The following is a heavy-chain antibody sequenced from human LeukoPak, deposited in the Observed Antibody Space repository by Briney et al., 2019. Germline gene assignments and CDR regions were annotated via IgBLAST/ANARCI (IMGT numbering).Heavy chain of an antibody. Sequence: PGGSLRLSCAASGFTFSSYTMSGVRQAPGKGLEWVSAISGSGGSTYYADSVKGRFTISRDNSKNTLYLQMNSLRAEDTAVYYCAKKYYYDSSGADFDYWGQGTLVTVSS. CDR1: GFTFSSYT. CDR2: ISGSGGST. D-gene: IGHD3-22*01. J-gene: IGHJ4*02. CDR3: AKKYYYDSSGADFDY. V-gene: IGHV3-23*01.